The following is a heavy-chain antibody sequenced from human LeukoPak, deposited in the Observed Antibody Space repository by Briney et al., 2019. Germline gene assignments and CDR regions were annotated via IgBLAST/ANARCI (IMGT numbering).Heavy chain of an antibody. CDR3: ARDWVVVYSSGWNPLDY. J-gene: IGHJ4*02. CDR1: GFTFSSYS. V-gene: IGHV3-21*01. D-gene: IGHD6-19*01. CDR2: ISSSSSYI. Sequence: GGSLRLSCTASGFTFSSYSMNWVRQAPGKGLEWVSSISSSSSYIYYADSVKGRFTISRDNAKNSLYLQMNSLRAEDTAVYYCARDWVVVYSSGWNPLDYWGQGTLVTVSS.